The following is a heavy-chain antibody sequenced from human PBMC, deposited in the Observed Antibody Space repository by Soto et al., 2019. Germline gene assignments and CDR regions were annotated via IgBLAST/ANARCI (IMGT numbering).Heavy chain of an antibody. CDR2: IWYDGSNK. CDR1: GFTFSNYG. D-gene: IGHD6-25*01. J-gene: IGHJ6*02. Sequence: QVQLVESGGGVVQPGRSLRLSCAASGFTFSNYGMHWVRQAPGKGLEWVAVIWYDGSNKYYADPVKGRFTISRDNSKKTMYLRINSLRAEDTVVYYCARDDIPCRAEAIYGMDVWGQGTTVTVSS. CDR3: ARDDIPCRAEAIYGMDV. V-gene: IGHV3-33*01.